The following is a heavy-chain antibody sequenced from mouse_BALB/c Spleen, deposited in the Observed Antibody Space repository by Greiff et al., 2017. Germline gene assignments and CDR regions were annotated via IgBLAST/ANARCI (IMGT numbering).Heavy chain of an antibody. CDR2: IYPGDGDT. Sequence: VQLVESGAELVRPGSSVKISCKASGYAFSSYWMNWVKQRPGQGLEWIGQIYPGDGDTNYNGKFKGKATLTADKSSSTAYMQLSSLTSEDSAVYFCARWDSLLRAMDYWGQGTSVTVSS. D-gene: IGHD1-2*01. CDR3: ARWDSLLRAMDY. V-gene: IGHV1-80*01. CDR1: GYAFSSYW. J-gene: IGHJ4*01.